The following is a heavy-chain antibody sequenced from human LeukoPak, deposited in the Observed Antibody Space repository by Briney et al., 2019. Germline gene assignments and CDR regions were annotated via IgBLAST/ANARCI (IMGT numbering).Heavy chain of an antibody. J-gene: IGHJ5*02. Sequence: SETLSLTCTVSGGSISSGDYYWSWIRQHPGKGLEWIGYIYYSGSTYYNPSLKSRATISVDTSKNRFSLKLSSVTAADTAVYYCARQHSSGYYSRNWFDPWGQGTLVTVSS. CDR3: ARQHSSGYYSRNWFDP. CDR2: IYYSGST. CDR1: GGSISSGDYY. D-gene: IGHD3-22*01. V-gene: IGHV4-31*03.